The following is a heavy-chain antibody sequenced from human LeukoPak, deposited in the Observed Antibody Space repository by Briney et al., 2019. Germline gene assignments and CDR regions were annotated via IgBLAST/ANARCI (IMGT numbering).Heavy chain of an antibody. CDR3: ARDQCSTTTCPIDY. D-gene: IGHD2-2*01. CDR2: ISTSSHYI. CDR1: GFTISIYT. Sequence: KSGGSLRLSCAASGFTISIYTMNWVRQAPGKGLEWVSSISTSSHYIYYADSVKGRVTISRDNAKSSLYLQLDSLRAEDTAVYYCARDQCSTTTCPIDYWGQGTLVTVAS. J-gene: IGHJ4*02. V-gene: IGHV3-21*01.